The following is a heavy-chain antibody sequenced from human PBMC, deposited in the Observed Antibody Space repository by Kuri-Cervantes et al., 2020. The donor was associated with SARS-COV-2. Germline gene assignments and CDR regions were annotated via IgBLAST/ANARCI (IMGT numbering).Heavy chain of an antibody. CDR1: GFTFSSYS. D-gene: IGHD3-10*01. V-gene: IGHV3-48*01. Sequence: GESLKISCAASGFTFSSYSMNWVRQAPGKGLEWVSYISSSSSTIYYADSVKGRFTISRDNAKNSLYLQMNSLRSEDTAVYYCARTFGEPDQTIDYWGQGTLVTVSS. CDR2: ISSSSSTI. CDR3: ARTFGEPDQTIDY. J-gene: IGHJ4*02.